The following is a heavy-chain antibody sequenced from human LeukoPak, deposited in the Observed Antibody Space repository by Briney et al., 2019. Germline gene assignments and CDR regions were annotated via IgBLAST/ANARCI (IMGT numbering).Heavy chain of an antibody. CDR2: IWYDGSKK. V-gene: IGHV3-33*01. J-gene: IGHJ4*02. Sequence: GGSLRLSCAASGFSFSSYGMHWVRQAPGKGLEWVAVIWYDGSKKYYADSVKGRFTISRDNSKNTLYLQMNSLRAEDTAVYYCAREYFDYGGPPRYWGQGTLVTVSS. D-gene: IGHD4-23*01. CDR3: AREYFDYGGPPRY. CDR1: GFSFSSYG.